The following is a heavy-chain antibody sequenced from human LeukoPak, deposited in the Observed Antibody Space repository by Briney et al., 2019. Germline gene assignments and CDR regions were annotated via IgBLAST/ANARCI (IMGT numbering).Heavy chain of an antibody. D-gene: IGHD1-26*01. V-gene: IGHV4-30-2*01. CDR3: ARGDTAYYSDAFDV. CDR1: GGSISSGSYS. J-gene: IGHJ3*01. CDR2: MFQSGNT. Sequence: SETLSLTCTVSGGSISSGSYSWTWIRQAPGKGLEWIGYMFQSGNTQYNPSLKGRVIISVDRSRDQFSLKLRSMTAADTGVHFCARGDTAYYSDAFDVWGQGTMVTVSS.